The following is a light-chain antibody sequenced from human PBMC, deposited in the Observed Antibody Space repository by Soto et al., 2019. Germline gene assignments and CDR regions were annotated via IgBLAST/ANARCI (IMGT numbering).Light chain of an antibody. CDR1: QSINNY. J-gene: IGKJ2*01. V-gene: IGKV1-39*01. CDR3: QQSYNSPFT. Sequence: DIPMTQSPSSLSASLGDRVTITCRASQSINNYLNWYQQEEGKAPKLLIYAATSLQSGVPSRFSGSGSGTEFTLTISSLQPGDFATYYCQQSYNSPFTFGLGTKLEMK. CDR2: AAT.